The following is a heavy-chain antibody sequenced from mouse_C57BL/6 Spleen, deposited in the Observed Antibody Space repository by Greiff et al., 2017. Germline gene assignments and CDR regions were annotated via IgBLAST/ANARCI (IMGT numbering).Heavy chain of an antibody. Sequence: EVKLVESGGGLVKPGGSLKLSCAASGFTFSSYAMSWVRQTPEKRLEWVATISDGGSYTYYPANVKGRFTISRDNAKNTLYLQMSHLKSEDTAMYYCARGDWYYFDYWGQGTTLTVSS. CDR1: GFTFSSYA. D-gene: IGHD3-3*01. CDR2: ISDGGSYT. CDR3: ARGDWYYFDY. V-gene: IGHV5-4*03. J-gene: IGHJ2*01.